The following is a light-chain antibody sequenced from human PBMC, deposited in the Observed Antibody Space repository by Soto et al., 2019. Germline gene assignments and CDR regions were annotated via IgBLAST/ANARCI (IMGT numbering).Light chain of an antibody. CDR1: SSDVGGYKH. V-gene: IGLV2-11*01. CDR3: SSSAGSYTYV. CDR2: DVI. Sequence: ALAQPRSVSGSPGQSVSISCTGTSSDVGGYKHVSWYQRHPGKAPKLMIFDVIKRPSGVPDRFSGSKSGNTASLTISGLQAEDEADYYCSSSAGSYTYVFGTGTKVTVL. J-gene: IGLJ1*01.